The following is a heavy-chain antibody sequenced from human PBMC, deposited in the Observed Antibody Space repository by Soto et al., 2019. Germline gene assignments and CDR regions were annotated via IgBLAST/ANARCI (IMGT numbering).Heavy chain of an antibody. CDR1: GFTFSGSA. CDR3: TIFSGSYYNVEY. V-gene: IGHV3-73*01. Sequence: GSLRLSCAASGFTFSGSAMHWVRQASGKGLEWVGRIRSKANSYATAYAASVKGRFTISRDDSKNTAYLQMNSLKTEDTAVYYCTIFSGSYYNVEYWGQGTLVTVSS. J-gene: IGHJ4*02. D-gene: IGHD3-10*01. CDR2: IRSKANSYAT.